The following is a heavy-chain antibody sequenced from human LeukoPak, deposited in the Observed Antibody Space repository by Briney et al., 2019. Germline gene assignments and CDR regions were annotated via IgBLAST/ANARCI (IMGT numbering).Heavy chain of an antibody. D-gene: IGHD3-10*01. V-gene: IGHV3-23*01. J-gene: IGHJ5*02. CDR2: ISGSGGST. CDR3: AKDLWFGDPRGWFDP. Sequence: GGSLRLSCVVSGFTFSSYAMSWVRQAPGKGLEWVSGISGSGGSTYYADSVKGRFTISRDNSKNTLYLQMNSLRAEDTAVYYCAKDLWFGDPRGWFDPWGQGTLVTVSS. CDR1: GFTFSSYA.